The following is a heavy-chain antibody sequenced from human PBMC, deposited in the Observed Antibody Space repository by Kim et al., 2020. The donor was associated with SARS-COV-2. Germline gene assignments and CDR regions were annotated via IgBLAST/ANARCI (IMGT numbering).Heavy chain of an antibody. V-gene: IGHV1-8*01. J-gene: IGHJ3*02. CDR3: AGLWFGELSAFDI. CDR2: MNPNSGNT. CDR1: GYTFTSYD. D-gene: IGHD3-10*01. Sequence: ASVKVSCKASGYTFTSYDINWVRQATGQGLEWMGWMNPNSGNTGYAQKFQGRVTMTRNTSISTAYMELSSLRSEDTAVYYCAGLWFGELSAFDIWGQGTMVTVSS.